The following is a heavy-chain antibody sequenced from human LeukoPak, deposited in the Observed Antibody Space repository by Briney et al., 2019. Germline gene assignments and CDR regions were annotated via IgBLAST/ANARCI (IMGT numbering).Heavy chain of an antibody. CDR1: GFSFSGYA. CDR3: AKGAVRPYYYYGMDV. D-gene: IGHD6-6*01. V-gene: IGHV3-23*01. J-gene: IGHJ6*02. CDR2: ISGSGGNK. Sequence: PGGSLRLSCAASGFSFSGYAMSWVRQAPGKGLEWVSSISGSGGNKYYADSVKGRFTISRDNSKNTLYLQLSSLRAEDTAVYYCAKGAVRPYYYYGMDVRGQGTTVTVSS.